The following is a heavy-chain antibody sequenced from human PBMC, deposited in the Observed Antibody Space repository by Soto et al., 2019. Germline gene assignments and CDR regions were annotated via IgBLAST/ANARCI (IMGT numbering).Heavy chain of an antibody. Sequence: PSETLSVTCTVSGGSISSSSYYWGWIRQPPGKGLEWIGSIYYSGSTYYNPSLKSRVTISVDTSKNQFSLKLSSVTAADTAVYYCASGAITIFGVVIYYNWFDPWGQGTLVTVSS. J-gene: IGHJ5*02. CDR2: IYYSGST. V-gene: IGHV4-39*01. CDR1: GGSISSSSYY. CDR3: ASGAITIFGVVIYYNWFDP. D-gene: IGHD3-3*01.